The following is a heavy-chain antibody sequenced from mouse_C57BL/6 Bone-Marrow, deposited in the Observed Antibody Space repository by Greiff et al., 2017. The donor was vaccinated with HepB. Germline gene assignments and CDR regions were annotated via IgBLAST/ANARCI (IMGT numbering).Heavy chain of an antibody. V-gene: IGHV5-4*01. CDR3: ARDRDGYYVNYAMDY. CDR1: GFTFSSYA. J-gene: IGHJ4*01. Sequence: EVQGVESGGGLVKPGGSLKLSCAASGFTFSSYAMSWVRQTPEKRLEWVATISDGGSYTYYPDNVKGRFTISRDNAKNNLYLQMSHLKSEDTAMYYCARDRDGYYVNYAMDYWGQGTSVTVSS. CDR2: ISDGGSYT. D-gene: IGHD2-3*01.